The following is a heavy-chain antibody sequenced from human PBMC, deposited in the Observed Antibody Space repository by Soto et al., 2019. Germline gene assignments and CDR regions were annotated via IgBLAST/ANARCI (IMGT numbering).Heavy chain of an antibody. J-gene: IGHJ3*01. D-gene: IGHD1-7*01. CDR2: SRNKVNGYTT. V-gene: IGHV3-72*01. Sequence: GGSLRLSCAASGFTFSDHYMDWVRRAPGKGLEWVGRSRNKVNGYTTEYAASVKGRFVISRDASENSLYLQMNSLKTEDTATYYCARIRTTGDYSFDFWGQGTMVTVSS. CDR1: GFTFSDHY. CDR3: ARIRTTGDYSFDF.